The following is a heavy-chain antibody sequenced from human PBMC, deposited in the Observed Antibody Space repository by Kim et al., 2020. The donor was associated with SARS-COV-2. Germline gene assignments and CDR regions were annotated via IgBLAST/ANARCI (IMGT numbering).Heavy chain of an antibody. J-gene: IGHJ4*02. CDR3: ARVRFSITIFGVVTRLFDY. V-gene: IGHV4-30-4*01. CDR2: NYYSGST. Sequence: SETLSLTCTVSGGSISSGDYYWSWIRQPPGKGLEWIGYNYYSGSTYYNPSLKSRVTISVDTSKNQFSLKLSSVTAADTAVYYCARVRFSITIFGVVTRLFDYWGQGTLVTVSS. CDR1: GGSISSGDYY. D-gene: IGHD3-3*01.